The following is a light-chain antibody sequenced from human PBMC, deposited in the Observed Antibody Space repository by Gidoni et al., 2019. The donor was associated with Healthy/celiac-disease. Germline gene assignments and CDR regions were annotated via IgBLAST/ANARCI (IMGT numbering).Light chain of an antibody. CDR3: QQYNNWPF. J-gene: IGKJ2*01. CDR1: QSVSSN. V-gene: IGKV3-15*01. CDR2: GAS. Sequence: EIVMTQSPATLSVSPGERATLSCRASQSVSSNLAWYQQKPGQAPRLLIYGASTRATGIPARVSGSGSGTEFTLTISSLQSEDVAVYYCQQYNNWPFFGQGTKLEIK.